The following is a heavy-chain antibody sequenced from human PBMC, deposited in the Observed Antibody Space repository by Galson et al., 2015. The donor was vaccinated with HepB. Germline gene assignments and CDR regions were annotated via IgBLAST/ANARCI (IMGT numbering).Heavy chain of an antibody. J-gene: IGHJ5*02. V-gene: IGHV1-18*01. CDR1: YTFSSYS. D-gene: IGHD2-15*01. CDR2: ISPHNRYT. CDR3: ARGAVVVAVGATENNWFDP. Sequence: YTFSSYSITWVRQAPGQGLEWVGWISPHNRYTNYAQNFQGRVTMTTDTSTNTAYMELRSLRSDDTAIYYCARGAVVVAVGATENNWFDPWGRGTLVTVSS.